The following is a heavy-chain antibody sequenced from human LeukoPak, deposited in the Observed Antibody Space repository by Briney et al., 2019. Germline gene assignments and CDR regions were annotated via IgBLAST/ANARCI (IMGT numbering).Heavy chain of an antibody. CDR1: GGSFSGYY. CDR3: ASLPLRYSYGHGIDY. J-gene: IGHJ4*02. D-gene: IGHD5-18*01. Sequence: SETLSLTGAVYGGSFSGYYWSWIRQPPGKGLEWIGEINHSGSTNYNPSLKSRVTISVDTSKNQFSLKLSSVTAADTAVYYCASLPLRYSYGHGIDYWGQGTLVTVSS. V-gene: IGHV4-34*01. CDR2: INHSGST.